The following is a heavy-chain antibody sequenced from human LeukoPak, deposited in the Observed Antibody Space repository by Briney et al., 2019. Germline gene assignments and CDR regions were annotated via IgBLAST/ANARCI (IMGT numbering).Heavy chain of an antibody. D-gene: IGHD2-21*02. V-gene: IGHV3-30-3*01. CDR1: GFTFSSYA. Sequence: PGRSLRLSCAASGFTFSSYAMHWVRQAPGKGLEWVAVISYDGSNKYYADSVKGRFTISRDNSKNTLYLQMNSLRAEDTAVYYCARPGVRIVVVTAIDYWGQGTLVTVSS. CDR2: ISYDGSNK. J-gene: IGHJ4*02. CDR3: ARPGVRIVVVTAIDY.